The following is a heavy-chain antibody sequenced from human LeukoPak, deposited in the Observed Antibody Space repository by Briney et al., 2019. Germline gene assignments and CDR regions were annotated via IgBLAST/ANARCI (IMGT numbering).Heavy chain of an antibody. J-gene: IGHJ4*02. Sequence: PGGSLRLSCAASGFTFTNAWMNWVRQAPGKGLEWVGRIRSKADGETIDYAAPVKGRFTFSRDDSKNMLYLQMNSLKSEDTAVYYCSTLTSRGLSDSWGQGTLVTVSS. V-gene: IGHV3-15*07. CDR2: IRSKADGETI. CDR3: STLTSRGLSDS. D-gene: IGHD1-20*01. CDR1: GFTFTNAW.